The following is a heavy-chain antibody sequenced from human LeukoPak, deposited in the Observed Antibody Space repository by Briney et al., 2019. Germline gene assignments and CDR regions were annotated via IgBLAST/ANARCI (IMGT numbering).Heavy chain of an antibody. Sequence: SETLSLTCTVSGGSISSSSYYWGWIRQPPGKGLEWIGSIYYSGSTNYNPSLKSRVTISVDTSKNQFSLKLSSVTAADTAVYYCASSIAALLGYFDYWGQGTLVTVSS. J-gene: IGHJ4*02. CDR1: GGSISSSSYY. CDR3: ASSIAALLGYFDY. D-gene: IGHD6-6*01. CDR2: IYYSGST. V-gene: IGHV4-39*07.